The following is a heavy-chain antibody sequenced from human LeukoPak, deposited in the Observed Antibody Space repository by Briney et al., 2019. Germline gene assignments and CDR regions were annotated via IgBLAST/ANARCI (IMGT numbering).Heavy chain of an antibody. D-gene: IGHD6-13*01. J-gene: IGHJ4*02. CDR3: ARDSRGSSSWLQED. V-gene: IGHV4-39*07. CDR2: IYTSGST. CDR1: GGSISSSSYY. Sequence: SETLSLTCTVSGGSISSSSYYWGWIRQPPGKGLEWIGRIYTSGSTNYNPSLKSRVTISVDTSKNQFSLKLSSVTAADTAVYYCARDSRGSSSWLQEDWGQGTLVTVSS.